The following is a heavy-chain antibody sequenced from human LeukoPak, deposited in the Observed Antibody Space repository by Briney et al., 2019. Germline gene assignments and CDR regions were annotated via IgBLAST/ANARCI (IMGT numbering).Heavy chain of an antibody. CDR1: GGSISSYY. J-gene: IGHJ4*02. V-gene: IGHV4-59*01. Sequence: PSETLSLTCTVSGGSISSYYGSWIRQPPGKGLEWIGYIYYSGSTNYNPSLKSRVTISVDTSKNQFSLKLSSVTAADTAVYYCARVDPDSSSTLEVFDYWGQGTLVTVSS. CDR3: ARVDPDSSSTLEVFDY. D-gene: IGHD6-6*01. CDR2: IYYSGST.